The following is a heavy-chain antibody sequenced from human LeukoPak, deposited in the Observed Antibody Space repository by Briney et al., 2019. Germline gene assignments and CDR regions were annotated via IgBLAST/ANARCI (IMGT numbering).Heavy chain of an antibody. V-gene: IGHV3-30*02. CDR1: GFTFSSYG. D-gene: IGHD5-18*01. CDR3: AKVRGYSYGLYY. Sequence: GGSLRLSCAASGFTFSSYGMHWVRQAPGKGLEWVAFIRYDGSNKYYADSVKGRFTISRDNSKNTLYLQMNSLRAEDTAVHYCAKVRGYSYGLYYWGQGTLVTVSS. CDR2: IRYDGSNK. J-gene: IGHJ4*02.